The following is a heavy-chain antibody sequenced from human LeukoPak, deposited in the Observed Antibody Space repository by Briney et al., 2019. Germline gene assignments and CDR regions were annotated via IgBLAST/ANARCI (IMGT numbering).Heavy chain of an antibody. CDR2: ISSSSSYI. D-gene: IGHD1-26*01. V-gene: IGHV3-21*01. CDR1: GFTFSSYS. CDR3: ARDPYSGSYGNYYYYFMDV. J-gene: IGHJ6*03. Sequence: GGSLRLSCAASGFTFSSYSMNWVRQAPGKGLEWVSSISSSSSYIYYADSVKGRFTISRDNAKNSLYLQMSSLRAEDTAVYDCARDPYSGSYGNYYYYFMDVWGKGTTVTISS.